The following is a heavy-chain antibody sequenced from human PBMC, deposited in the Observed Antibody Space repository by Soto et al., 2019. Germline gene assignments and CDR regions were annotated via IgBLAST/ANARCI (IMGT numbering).Heavy chain of an antibody. D-gene: IGHD3-10*01. CDR3: ASTVYFPHGSGRPDGNYYYYYMDV. Sequence: QVQLVQSGAEVKKPGSSVKVSCKASGGTFSSYTISWVRQAPGQGLEWIGRIIPILGIANYAQKFQGRVTITADKSTSTAYMELSSLRSEDTAVYYCASTVYFPHGSGRPDGNYYYYYMDVWGKGTTVTVSS. CDR2: IIPILGIA. J-gene: IGHJ6*03. CDR1: GGTFSSYT. V-gene: IGHV1-69*02.